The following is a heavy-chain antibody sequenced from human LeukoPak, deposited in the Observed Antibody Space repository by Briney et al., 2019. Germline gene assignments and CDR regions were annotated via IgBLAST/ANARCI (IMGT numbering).Heavy chain of an antibody. Sequence: PGGSLRLSCTASGFTFGDYAVSWVRQAPGKGLEWVSYISSSSSVIYYADSVKGRFTISRDNAKNSLYLQMNSLRAEDTAVYYCARDGDYGDYGYYWGQGTLVTVSS. CDR2: ISSSSSVI. D-gene: IGHD4-17*01. CDR3: ARDGDYGDYGYY. CDR1: GFTFGDYA. V-gene: IGHV3-48*04. J-gene: IGHJ4*02.